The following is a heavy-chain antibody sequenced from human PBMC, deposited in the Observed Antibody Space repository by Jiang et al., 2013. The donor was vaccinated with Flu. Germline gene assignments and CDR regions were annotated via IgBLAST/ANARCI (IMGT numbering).Heavy chain of an antibody. CDR3: ARDLCASASCYFDY. CDR1: GYTFSSYS. Sequence: GAEVKEPGASVKVSCKASGYTFSSYSIDWVRQAPGQGLEWMGWITAYNDYTNYAEDLQGRVTMTIDTSTSTAYLELRSLRSDDTAVYYCARDLCASASCYFDYWGQGTLVTVSS. J-gene: IGHJ4*02. D-gene: IGHD2-2*01. V-gene: IGHV1-18*01. CDR2: ITAYNDYT.